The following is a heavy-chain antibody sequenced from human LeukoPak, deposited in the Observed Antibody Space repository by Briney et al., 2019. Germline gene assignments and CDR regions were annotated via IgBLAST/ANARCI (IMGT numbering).Heavy chain of an antibody. J-gene: IGHJ5*02. CDR1: GGSISSYY. Sequence: SETLSLTCTVSGGSISSYYWSWIRQPPGKGLEWIGYIYYSGSTNYNPSLKSRVTISVDTSKNQFSLKLSSVTAADTAVYYCARLGQWLEGFDPWGQGTLVTVSS. CDR3: ARLGQWLEGFDP. D-gene: IGHD6-19*01. CDR2: IYYSGST. V-gene: IGHV4-59*01.